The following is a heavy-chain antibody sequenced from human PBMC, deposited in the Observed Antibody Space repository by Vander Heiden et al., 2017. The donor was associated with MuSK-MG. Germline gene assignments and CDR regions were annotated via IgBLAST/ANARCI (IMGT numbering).Heavy chain of an antibody. CDR2: INPSGGST. V-gene: IGHV1-46*01. CDR3: ARGAEWDYYDSSAYVDFRGHLDY. D-gene: IGHD3-22*01. CDR1: GYTFTSYY. Sequence: QVQLVQSGAEVKKPGASVKVSCKASGYTFTSYYMPWVRQAPGQGLEWMGIINPSGGSTSYAQKFLGRVTMTSDTSTSTVYMELSSLRSDDTAVYYCARGAEWDYYDSSAYVDFRGHLDYWGQGTLVTVSS. J-gene: IGHJ4*02.